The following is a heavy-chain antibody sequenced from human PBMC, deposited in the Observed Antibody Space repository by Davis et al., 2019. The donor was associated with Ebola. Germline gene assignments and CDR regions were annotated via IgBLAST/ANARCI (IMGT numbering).Heavy chain of an antibody. CDR1: GDSVSSGG. V-gene: IGHV6-1*01. D-gene: IGHD3-16*01. CDR2: TYYSSKWYN. J-gene: IGHJ6*02. CDR3: VRGWGRSGLDV. Sequence: PSETLSLTCAISGDSVSSGGWNWIRQSPSRGLEWLGRTYYSSKWYNDYAVSVKSRIIINADTSKNQLSLQLNSVTPDDTAVYYCVRGWGRSGLDVWGQGTTVTVSS.